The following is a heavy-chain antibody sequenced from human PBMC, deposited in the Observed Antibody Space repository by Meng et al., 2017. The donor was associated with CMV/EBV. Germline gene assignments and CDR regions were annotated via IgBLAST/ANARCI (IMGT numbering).Heavy chain of an antibody. Sequence: GGSLRLSCAASGFTFSSYWMSWVRQAPGKGLEWVANIKQDGSEKYYVDSVKGRFTISRDNAKNSLYLQMNSLSAEDTAVYYCARSDCSSTSCYNYYYYGMDVWGQGTTVTVSS. V-gene: IGHV3-7*01. D-gene: IGHD2-2*02. CDR1: GFTFSSYW. CDR3: ARSDCSSTSCYNYYYYGMDV. J-gene: IGHJ6*02. CDR2: IKQDGSEK.